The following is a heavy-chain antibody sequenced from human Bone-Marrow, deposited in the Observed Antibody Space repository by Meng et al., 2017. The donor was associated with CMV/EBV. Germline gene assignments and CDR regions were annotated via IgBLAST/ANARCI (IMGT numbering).Heavy chain of an antibody. D-gene: IGHD3-22*01. Sequence: FSSYTISWVRQAPGQGLEWMGRIIPILGIANYAQKFQGRVTITADKSTSTAYMELSSLRSEDTAVYYCARDPDYYDSSDYPRAYGDYWGQGTLVTVSS. CDR2: IIPILGIA. J-gene: IGHJ4*02. CDR1: FSSYT. V-gene: IGHV1-69*04. CDR3: ARDPDYYDSSDYPRAYGDY.